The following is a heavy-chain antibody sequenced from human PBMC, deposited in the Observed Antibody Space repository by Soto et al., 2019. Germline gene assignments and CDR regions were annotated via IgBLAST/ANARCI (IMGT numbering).Heavy chain of an antibody. J-gene: IGHJ4*02. Sequence: EVQLVESGGGLVQPGGSLRLSCAASGFTFSSYSMNWVRQAPGKGLEWVSYISSSSSTIYYADSVKGRFTISRDNAKNSLYLQMNSLRDEDTAVYYCARDLGDYYDSSGYYGNLGGDFAYWGQGTLVTVSS. CDR1: GFTFSSYS. CDR2: ISSSSSTI. CDR3: ARDLGDYYDSSGYYGNLGGDFAY. V-gene: IGHV3-48*02. D-gene: IGHD3-22*01.